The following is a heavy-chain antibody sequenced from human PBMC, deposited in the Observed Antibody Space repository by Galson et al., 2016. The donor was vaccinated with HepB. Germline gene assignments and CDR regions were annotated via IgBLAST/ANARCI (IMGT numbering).Heavy chain of an antibody. CDR2: ISAGGAYT. D-gene: IGHD6-19*01. J-gene: IGHJ4*02. CDR1: GFTFRSYA. CDR3: AKEADITGWSFFDY. V-gene: IGHV3-23*01. Sequence: SLRLSCAASGFTFRSYAMSWVRQAPGKGLEWVSAISAGGAYTYYADSVKGRFTISRDNYKNTLYLQMNDLRAEDTALYYCAKEADITGWSFFDYWGQGTLVTVSS.